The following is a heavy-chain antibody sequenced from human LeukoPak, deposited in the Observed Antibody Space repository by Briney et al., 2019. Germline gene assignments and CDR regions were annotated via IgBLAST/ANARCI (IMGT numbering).Heavy chain of an antibody. V-gene: IGHV1-8*03. J-gene: IGHJ6*03. Sequence: ASVKVSCKASGYTFTSYDINWVRQATGQGLEWMGWMNPNSGNTGYAQKFQGRVTITRNTSISTAYMELSSLRSEDTAVYYCARGQGWKTLILGYYYYMDVWGKGTTVTVSS. CDR1: GYTFTSYD. CDR3: ARGQGWKTLILGYYYYMDV. D-gene: IGHD1-1*01. CDR2: MNPNSGNT.